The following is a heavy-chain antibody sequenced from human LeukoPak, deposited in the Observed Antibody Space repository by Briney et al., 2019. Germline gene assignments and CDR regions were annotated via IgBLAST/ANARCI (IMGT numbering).Heavy chain of an antibody. D-gene: IGHD2-2*01. V-gene: IGHV3-30*02. CDR3: AKDPHPYCTRTSCYFDS. CDR1: GLTFYG. CDR2: IRNDGSNK. J-gene: IGHJ4*02. Sequence: PGGSLRLSCVASGLTFYGMHWVRQAPGKGLEWVAFIRNDGSNKYYADSVKGRFTISRDNSKNTVYLQMNSLIREDTGVYYCAKDPHPYCTRTSCYFDSWGQGTLVTVSS.